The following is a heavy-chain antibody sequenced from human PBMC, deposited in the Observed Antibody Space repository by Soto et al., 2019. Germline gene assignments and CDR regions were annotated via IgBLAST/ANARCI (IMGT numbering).Heavy chain of an antibody. Sequence: GASVKVSCKASGGTFSSYAISWVRQAPGQGLEWMGGIIPIFGTANYAQKFQGRVTITADESTSTAYMELSSLRSEDTAVYYCEGDPIVGATPGPAKYFQHGGQGPLVTVSS. CDR3: EGDPIVGATPGPAKYFQH. D-gene: IGHD1-26*01. CDR2: IIPIFGTA. V-gene: IGHV1-69*13. CDR1: GGTFSSYA. J-gene: IGHJ1*01.